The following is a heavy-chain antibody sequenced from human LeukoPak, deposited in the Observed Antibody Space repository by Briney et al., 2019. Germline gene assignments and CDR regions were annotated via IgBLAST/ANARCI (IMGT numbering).Heavy chain of an antibody. CDR3: ARELLSSGWYPAAFDY. D-gene: IGHD6-19*01. CDR1: GFTFSSYS. J-gene: IGHJ4*02. V-gene: IGHV3-21*01. CDR2: ISSNSRYI. Sequence: GGSLRLSCAASGFTFSSYSMNWVRQAPGKGLEWVSYISSNSRYIYYADSVKGRFTISRDNAKNSLYLQMNSLRAEDTAVYYCARELLSSGWYPAAFDYWGQGTLVTVSS.